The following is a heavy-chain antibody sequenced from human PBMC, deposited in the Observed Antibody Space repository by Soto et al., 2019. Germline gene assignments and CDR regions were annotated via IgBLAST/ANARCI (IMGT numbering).Heavy chain of an antibody. J-gene: IGHJ4*02. V-gene: IGHV5-51*01. CDR1: GYNFAGYW. D-gene: IGHD3-3*01. Sequence: HGESLKISCNGSGYNFAGYWIAWVRQMPGKGLELMGIIYPSDSDTRYRPSFQGQVAISADKSISSAYLQWSSLRASDTAMSYCARGGVSTRTFDYWGQGTPVTVSA. CDR3: ARGGVSTRTFDY. CDR2: IYPSDSDT.